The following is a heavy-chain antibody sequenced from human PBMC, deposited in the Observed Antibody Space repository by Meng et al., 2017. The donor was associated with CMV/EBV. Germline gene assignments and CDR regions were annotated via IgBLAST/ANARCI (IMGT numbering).Heavy chain of an antibody. CDR2: ISYDGSNK. D-gene: IGHD2-8*01. Sequence: FTFSSYAMHGVRQAPGKGLEWVAVISYDGSNKYYADSVKGRFTISRDNSKNTLYLQMNSLRAEDTAVYYCARGRYCTNGVCYTPTDYWGQGTLVTVSS. CDR3: ARGRYCTNGVCYTPTDY. V-gene: IGHV3-30*04. CDR1: FTFSSYA. J-gene: IGHJ4*02.